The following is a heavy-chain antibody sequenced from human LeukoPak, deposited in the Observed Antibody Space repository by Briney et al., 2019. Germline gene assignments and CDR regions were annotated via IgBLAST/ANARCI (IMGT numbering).Heavy chain of an antibody. CDR2: ISDSGGNT. CDR1: GFTFRNYA. Sequence: GGSLRLSCAASGFTFRNYAMSWVRQAPGKGLEWVSTISDSGGNTYYADSVRGRFTISRDNSKDTLSLQMNSLRVEDTALYYCAKDLGALTYGEGFWGQGTLVTVSS. D-gene: IGHD3-16*01. V-gene: IGHV3-23*01. CDR3: AKDLGALTYGEGF. J-gene: IGHJ4*02.